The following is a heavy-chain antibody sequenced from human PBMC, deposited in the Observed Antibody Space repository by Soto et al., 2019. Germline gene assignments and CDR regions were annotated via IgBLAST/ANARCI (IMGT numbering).Heavy chain of an antibody. CDR2: ISAYNGNT. Sequence: ASVKVSCKASGYTFTSYGISWVRQASGQGLEWMGWISAYNGNTNYAQKLQGRVTMTTDTSTSTAYMELRSLRSDDTAVYYCARDHWVGEVLMGYAILDYYYGMDVWG. J-gene: IGHJ6*02. D-gene: IGHD2-8*01. V-gene: IGHV1-18*04. CDR3: ARDHWVGEVLMGYAILDYYYGMDV. CDR1: GYTFTSYG.